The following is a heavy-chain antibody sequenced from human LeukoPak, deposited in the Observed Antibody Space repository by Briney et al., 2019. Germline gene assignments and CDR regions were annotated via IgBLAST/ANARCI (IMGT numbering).Heavy chain of an antibody. Sequence: GSLRLSCAISGFTFSACGLTWVRQAPGKGLEWVSYISRSGSTRYYADSVKGRFTISRDNAKNSLYLQMNSLRAEDTAVYYCARVATMVRVPLDALDIWGQGTMVSVSS. CDR1: GFTFSACG. D-gene: IGHD3-10*01. J-gene: IGHJ3*02. CDR3: ARVATMVRVPLDALDI. CDR2: ISRSGSTR. V-gene: IGHV3-48*03.